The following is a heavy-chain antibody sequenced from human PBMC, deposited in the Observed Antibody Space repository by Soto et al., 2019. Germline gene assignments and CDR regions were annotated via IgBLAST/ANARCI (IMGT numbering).Heavy chain of an antibody. CDR2: IKQDGSDK. CDR1: GFTFSGFW. Sequence: EVQLVESGGGLVQPGGSLRLSCAASGFTFSGFWMSWVRQAPGKGLEWMANIKQDGSDKYYVDSVKGRFSISRDNAKNSLYLQMNSLRAEDTAVYYCARGGGDLDYWGQGTLVTVSS. CDR3: ARGGGDLDY. D-gene: IGHD3-16*01. J-gene: IGHJ4*02. V-gene: IGHV3-7*01.